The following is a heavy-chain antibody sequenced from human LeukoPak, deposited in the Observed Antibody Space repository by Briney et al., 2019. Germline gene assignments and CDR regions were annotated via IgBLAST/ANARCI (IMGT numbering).Heavy chain of an antibody. D-gene: IGHD3-10*01. V-gene: IGHV4-4*02. CDR3: ARIGAQSGNY. J-gene: IGHJ4*02. CDR2: IYHSGST. CDR1: GCSISSSNW. Sequence: PSGTLSLTCAVSGCSISSSNWWSWVRQPPGKGLEWIGEIYHSGSTNYNPSLKSLVTISVDTSKTQFSLQMNSVTAADTAVYYCARIGAQSGNYWGQGTLVTVSS.